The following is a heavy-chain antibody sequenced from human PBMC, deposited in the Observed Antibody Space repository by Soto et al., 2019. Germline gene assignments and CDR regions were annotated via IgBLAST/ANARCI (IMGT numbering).Heavy chain of an antibody. CDR1: GGSIGSSSYY. D-gene: IGHD2-2*01. Sequence: PSETLSLTCTVSGGSIGSSSYYWGWIRQPPGKGLEWIGSIYNSGSTYYNPSLKSRVTISVDTSKNQFSLKMSSVTASDTAVYYCARHLGCNSTACPDDGFDIWGQGTMVTVSS. J-gene: IGHJ3*02. CDR2: IYNSGST. CDR3: ARHLGCNSTACPDDGFDI. V-gene: IGHV4-39*01.